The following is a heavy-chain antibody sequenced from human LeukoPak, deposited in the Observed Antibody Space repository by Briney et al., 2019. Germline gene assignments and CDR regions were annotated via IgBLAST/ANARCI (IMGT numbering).Heavy chain of an antibody. CDR1: GYTFTSYG. V-gene: IGHV1-18*01. J-gene: IGHJ6*02. CDR2: ISAYNGNT. D-gene: IGHD3-3*01. CDR3: ARVWSGYYTYGMDV. Sequence: ASVKVSCKASGYTFTSYGISWVRQAPGQGLEWMGWISAYNGNTNYAQKLQGRVTMTTDTSTSTAYMELRSLRSDDTAVYYCARVWSGYYTYGMDVWGQGTTVTVSS.